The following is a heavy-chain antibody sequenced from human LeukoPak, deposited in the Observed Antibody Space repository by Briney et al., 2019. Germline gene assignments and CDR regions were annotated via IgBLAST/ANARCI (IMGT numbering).Heavy chain of an antibody. J-gene: IGHJ4*02. CDR1: GFTFSSYE. D-gene: IGHD3-9*01. V-gene: IGHV3-48*03. CDR2: ISSSGSTI. Sequence: GGSLRLSCAASGFTFSSYEMNWVRQAPGKGLEWVSYISSSGSTIYYADSVKGRFTISGDNAKNSLYLQMNSLRAEDTAVYYCARAGSYYDILTGYRRAFDYWGQGTLVTVSS. CDR3: ARAGSYYDILTGYRRAFDY.